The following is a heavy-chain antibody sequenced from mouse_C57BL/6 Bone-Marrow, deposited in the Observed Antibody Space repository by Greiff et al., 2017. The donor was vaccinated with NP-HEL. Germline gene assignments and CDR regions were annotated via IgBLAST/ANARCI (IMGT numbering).Heavy chain of an antibody. V-gene: IGHV1-55*01. CDR3: ARSIDYDVGFAY. CDR1: GYTFTSYW. CDR2: IYPGSGST. Sequence: VKLQQPGAELVKPGASVKMSCKASGYTFTSYWITWVKQRPGQGLEWIGDIYPGSGSTNYNEKFKSKATLTVDTSSSTAYMQLSSLTSEDSAVYYCARSIDYDVGFAYWGQGTLVTVSA. D-gene: IGHD2-4*01. J-gene: IGHJ3*01.